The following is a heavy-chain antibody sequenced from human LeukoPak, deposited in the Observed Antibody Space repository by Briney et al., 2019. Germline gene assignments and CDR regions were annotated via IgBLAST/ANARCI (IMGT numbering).Heavy chain of an antibody. CDR1: GGSFSGYY. J-gene: IGHJ4*02. CDR3: ASFQIFGVVRDY. D-gene: IGHD3-3*01. CDR2: INHSGST. Sequence: SETLSLTCAVYGGSFSGYYWSWIRQPPEKGLEWIGEINHSGSTNYNPSLKSRVTISVDTSKNQFSLKLSSVTAADTAVYYCASFQIFGVVRDYWGQGTLVTVSS. V-gene: IGHV4-34*01.